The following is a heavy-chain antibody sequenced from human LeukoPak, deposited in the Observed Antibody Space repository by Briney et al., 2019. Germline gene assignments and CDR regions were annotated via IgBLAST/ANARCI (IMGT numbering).Heavy chain of an antibody. V-gene: IGHV3-74*01. J-gene: IGHJ4*02. D-gene: IGHD4-23*01. CDR1: GFTFSSYW. CDR3: ARDRWSYSDY. Sequence: GGSLRLSCAASGFTFSSYWMHWVRQAPGKGLVWVSRVNTDGSTPTYADSVQGRFTISRDNAKNTLYLKMNSLRAEDTAVYYCARDRWSYSDYWGQGTLVTVSS. CDR2: VNTDGSTP.